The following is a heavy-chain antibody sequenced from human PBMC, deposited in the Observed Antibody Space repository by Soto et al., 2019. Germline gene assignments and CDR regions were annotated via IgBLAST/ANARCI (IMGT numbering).Heavy chain of an antibody. CDR2: INQSGST. D-gene: IGHD1-1*01. CDR1: GASFSGYY. J-gene: IGHJ4*02. CDR3: ARRFSGTGRYFDY. V-gene: IGHV4-34*02. Sequence: QVQLQQWGAGLLKPSETLSLSCAVYGASFSGYYWNWIRQPPGKGLEWIGEINQSGSTNYSPSLKTRVTISVDTSKKQVSLRVSSVTAADTAVYYCARRFSGTGRYFDYWGQGALVTVSS.